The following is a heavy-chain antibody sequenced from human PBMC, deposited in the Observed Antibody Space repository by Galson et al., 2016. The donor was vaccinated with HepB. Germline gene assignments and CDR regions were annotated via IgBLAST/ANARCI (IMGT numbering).Heavy chain of an antibody. V-gene: IGHV1-46*01. CDR2: INPSGGST. D-gene: IGHD3-22*01. J-gene: IGHJ6*02. Sequence: SVKVSCKASGYTFTSHYIHWVRQAPGQGLEWVGIINPSGGSTSYAPKFQGRLTLTRDTSTSTAYMELSGLTSEDTAVYYCARGADSSSYSYYYGMDVWGQVTTVTVSS. CDR1: GYTFTSHY. CDR3: ARGADSSSYSYYYGMDV.